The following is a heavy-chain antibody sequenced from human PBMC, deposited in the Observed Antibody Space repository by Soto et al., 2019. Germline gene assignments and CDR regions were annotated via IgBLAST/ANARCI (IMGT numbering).Heavy chain of an antibody. V-gene: IGHV3-30-3*01. CDR2: ISYDGNIK. CDR3: AIEWSTSGDLDY. CDR1: GFTFSSHS. J-gene: IGHJ4*02. D-gene: IGHD3-10*01. Sequence: QVQLVESGGGVVQPGMSLRLSCAASGFTFSSHSIQWVRQAPGKGLEWVAVISYDGNIKYYADSVRGRFTISRDNSKNTLYLQMNSLRPEDTAVYYCAIEWSTSGDLDYWGQGTLVIVSS.